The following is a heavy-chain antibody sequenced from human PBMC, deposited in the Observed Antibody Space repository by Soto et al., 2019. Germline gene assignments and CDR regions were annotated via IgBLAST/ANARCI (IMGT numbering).Heavy chain of an antibody. Sequence: QVQLVQSGAEVKKPGASVKVSCKASGYTFTSYGISWVRQAPGQGLEWMGWISAYNGNTNYAQKLRGRVTMTTDTATSTAYMELRRLRSDDTAVYYCARDGYYDSSGYFYYYYGMDVWGQGTTVTVSS. J-gene: IGHJ6*02. CDR2: ISAYNGNT. V-gene: IGHV1-18*01. CDR3: ARDGYYDSSGYFYYYYGMDV. D-gene: IGHD3-22*01. CDR1: GYTFTSYG.